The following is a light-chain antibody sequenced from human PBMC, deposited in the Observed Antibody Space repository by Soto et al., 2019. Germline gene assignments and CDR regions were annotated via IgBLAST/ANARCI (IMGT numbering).Light chain of an antibody. Sequence: EIVMTPSPATLSVSPGERATLSCSASQSVSSKLAWYQQKPGQAPRLLIYDASNRATGIPARFSGSGSGTDFTLTISSLQPEDFATYSCQQSYSTTWTFGQGTKVDI. V-gene: IGKV3D-15*01. CDR3: QQSYSTTWT. J-gene: IGKJ1*01. CDR1: QSVSSK. CDR2: DAS.